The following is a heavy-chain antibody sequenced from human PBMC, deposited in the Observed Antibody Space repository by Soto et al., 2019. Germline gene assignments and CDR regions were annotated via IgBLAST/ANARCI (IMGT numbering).Heavy chain of an antibody. CDR3: AKDQGGLHLDWFDP. CDR2: ISYDGSNK. Sequence: QVQLVESGGGVVQPGRSLRLSCAASGFTFSSYGMHWVRQAPGKGLEWVAVISYDGSNKYYADSVKGRFTISRDNSKNTLYLQMNSLRAEYTAVYYCAKDQGGLHLDWFDPWGQGTLVTVSA. V-gene: IGHV3-30*18. J-gene: IGHJ5*02. CDR1: GFTFSSYG. D-gene: IGHD4-4*01.